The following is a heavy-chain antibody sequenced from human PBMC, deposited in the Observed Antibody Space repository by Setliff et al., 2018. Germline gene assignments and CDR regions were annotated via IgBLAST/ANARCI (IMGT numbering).Heavy chain of an antibody. V-gene: IGHV1-69*05. Sequence: GASVKVSCKASGGTFRNYGIRWVRQDPGPGLEWMGGIIPVFGTTDYSQKFQGTVTIITDDSTSTAFMQLSSLRADDTAGYYCARGSVEYSRGWYYFDYWAQGTLVTVSS. CDR2: IIPVFGTT. J-gene: IGHJ4*02. CDR1: GGTFRNYG. CDR3: ARGSVEYSRGWYYFDY. D-gene: IGHD6-19*01.